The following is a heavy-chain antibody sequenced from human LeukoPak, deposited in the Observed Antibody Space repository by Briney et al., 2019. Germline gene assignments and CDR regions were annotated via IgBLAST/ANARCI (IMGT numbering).Heavy chain of an antibody. D-gene: IGHD4-11*01. V-gene: IGHV3-21*01. CDR3: ASYSNYGGPFDY. Sequence: GGSLRLSCAASGFTFSSYSMNWVRQAPWKGLEWVSSISSSSSYIYYADSVKGRFAISRDNAKNSLYLQMNSLRAEDTAVYYCASYSNYGGPFDYWGQGTLVTVSS. J-gene: IGHJ4*02. CDR1: GFTFSSYS. CDR2: ISSSSSYI.